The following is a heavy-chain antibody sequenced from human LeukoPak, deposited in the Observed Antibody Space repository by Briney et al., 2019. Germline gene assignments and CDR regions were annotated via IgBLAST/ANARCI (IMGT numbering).Heavy chain of an antibody. CDR2: ISAYNGNT. CDR3: AREDIVVVPAALGGYYYYGMDV. J-gene: IGHJ6*02. V-gene: IGHV1-18*01. CDR1: GYTFTSYG. Sequence: ASVKVSCKASGYTFTSYGISWVRQAPGQGLEWMGWISAYNGNTNYAQELQGRVTMTTDTSTSTAYMELRSLRSDDTAVYYCAREDIVVVPAALGGYYYYGMDVWGQGTTVTVSS. D-gene: IGHD2-2*01.